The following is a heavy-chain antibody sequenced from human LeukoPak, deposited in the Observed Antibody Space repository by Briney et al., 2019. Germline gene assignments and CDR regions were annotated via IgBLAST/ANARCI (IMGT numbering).Heavy chain of an antibody. CDR3: GRNRAPSY. CDR1: GFTFSSYW. V-gene: IGHV3-7*03. CDR2: IKEDGSEK. D-gene: IGHD2/OR15-2a*01. Sequence: GGSLRLSCAASGFTFSSYWMTWVLQAPGKGLEWVANIKEDGSEKYYVDSVKGRFTISKDNTKNSLYLQMNSLRAEDTAVYYCGRNRAPSYWGQGTLVTVSS. J-gene: IGHJ4*02.